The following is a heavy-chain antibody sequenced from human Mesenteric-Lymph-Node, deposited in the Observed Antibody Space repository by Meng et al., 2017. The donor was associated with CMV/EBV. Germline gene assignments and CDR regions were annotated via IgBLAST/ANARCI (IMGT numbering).Heavy chain of an antibody. Sequence: EVHLVESGGGLVQPGVSLRLSCAASGFNVRGKYMSWVRQAPGKGLEWVCIIYRGDNTYYIDSVKDRFTVSRDNSKNTMYLQMNSLRVEDTAVYYCTGDSVSNPNLDYWGQGTLVTVSS. CDR3: TGDSVSNPNLDY. J-gene: IGHJ4*02. CDR1: GFNVRGKY. D-gene: IGHD3-10*01. CDR2: IYRGDNT. V-gene: IGHV3-66*01.